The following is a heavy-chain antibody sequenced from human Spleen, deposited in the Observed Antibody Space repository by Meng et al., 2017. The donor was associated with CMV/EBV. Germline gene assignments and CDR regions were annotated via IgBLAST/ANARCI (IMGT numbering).Heavy chain of an antibody. CDR2: INPNSGAT. J-gene: IGHJ5*02. CDR1: GYTCTGYH. D-gene: IGHD6-19*01. Sequence: SGYTCTGYHMHWVRQAPGQGLEWMGWINPNSGATRYAQKFQGRVTMTRDTSISTAYMELSRLRSDDTAIYYCARGLYRVSVAGNWFDPWGQGTLVTVSS. CDR3: ARGLYRVSVAGNWFDP. V-gene: IGHV1-2*02.